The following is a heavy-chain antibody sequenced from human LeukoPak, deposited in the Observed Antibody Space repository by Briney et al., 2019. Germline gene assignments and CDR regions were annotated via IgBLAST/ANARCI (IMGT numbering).Heavy chain of an antibody. J-gene: IGHJ5*02. CDR3: ARHAYCGGDCFGFDP. Sequence: SETLSLTCTVSGGSISSSSYYWGWIRQPPGKGLEWIGSIYYSGSTYHNPSLKSRVTISVDTSKNQFSLKLNSVTAADTAVYYCARHAYCGGDCFGFDPWGQGTLVTVSS. D-gene: IGHD2-21*02. V-gene: IGHV4-39*01. CDR2: IYYSGST. CDR1: GGSISSSSYY.